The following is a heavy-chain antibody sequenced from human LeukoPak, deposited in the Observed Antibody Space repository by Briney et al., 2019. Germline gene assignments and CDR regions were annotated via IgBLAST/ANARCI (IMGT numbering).Heavy chain of an antibody. V-gene: IGHV3-11*04. CDR2: ISSSGSTK. CDR3: ARDKGYYYDSSGYSNDFDY. D-gene: IGHD3-22*01. Sequence: GGSLRLSCAASGFTFSDYYMSWIRQVPGKGLEWVSYISSSGSTKNYADSVKGRFTISRDNAKNSLYLQMNSLRAEDTAVYYCARDKGYYYDSSGYSNDFDYWGRGTLVTVSS. CDR1: GFTFSDYY. J-gene: IGHJ4*02.